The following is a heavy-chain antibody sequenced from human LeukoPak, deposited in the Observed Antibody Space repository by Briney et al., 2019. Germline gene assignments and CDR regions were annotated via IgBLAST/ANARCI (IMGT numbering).Heavy chain of an antibody. CDR2: IYYSGSI. CDR1: GGSISSYY. V-gene: IGHV4-59*01. D-gene: IGHD3-3*01. Sequence: SETLSLTCTVSGGSISSYYWSWIRQPPGKGLEWIGYIYYSGSINYNPSLKSRVTISVDTSKNQFSLKLSSVTAADTAVYYCARGHPARLWVIGVGDAFDIWGQGTMVTVSS. CDR3: ARGHPARLWVIGVGDAFDI. J-gene: IGHJ3*02.